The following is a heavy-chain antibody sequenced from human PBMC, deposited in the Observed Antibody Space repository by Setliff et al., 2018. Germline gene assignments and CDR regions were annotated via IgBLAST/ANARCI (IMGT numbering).Heavy chain of an antibody. CDR2: TIPLLPLP. CDR3: ARNAITGTTKKYYYYLDV. J-gene: IGHJ6*03. D-gene: IGHD1-7*01. Sequence: SVKVSCKASGGTLSTLAITWVRQAPGQGLEWMGGTIPLLPLPNYAVKFQGRVTITADKSTTTAYMELTSLTSEDTAVYYCARNAITGTTKKYYYYLDVWGQGATVTVSS. CDR1: GGTLSTLA. V-gene: IGHV1-69*10.